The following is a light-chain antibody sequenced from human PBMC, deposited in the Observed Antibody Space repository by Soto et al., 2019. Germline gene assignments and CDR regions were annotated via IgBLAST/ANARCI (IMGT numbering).Light chain of an antibody. J-gene: IGKJ2*01. CDR3: LQNYNVPFT. Sequence: AIQMTQSPSSLSASVGDRVTITCRASQSITNDLAWYQQKPGTAPKVLIYAASSLQTGVPSRFSGSGSGTDFTLTISSLQPEDFATYYCLQNYNVPFTFGQGTKLEVK. CDR1: QSITND. CDR2: AAS. V-gene: IGKV1-6*01.